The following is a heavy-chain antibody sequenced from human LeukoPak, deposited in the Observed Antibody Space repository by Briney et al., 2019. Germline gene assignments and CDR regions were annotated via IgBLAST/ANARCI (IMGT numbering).Heavy chain of an antibody. D-gene: IGHD3-10*01. Sequence: GGSLRLSCAASGFTFSSYAMHWVRQAPGKGLEYVSAISSNGGITYYANSVKGRFTISRDNSKNTLYLQMGSLRAEDMAVYYCARGAGDGYFDLWGRGTLVTVSS. CDR2: ISSNGGIT. J-gene: IGHJ2*01. CDR3: ARGAGDGYFDL. CDR1: GFTFSSYA. V-gene: IGHV3-64*01.